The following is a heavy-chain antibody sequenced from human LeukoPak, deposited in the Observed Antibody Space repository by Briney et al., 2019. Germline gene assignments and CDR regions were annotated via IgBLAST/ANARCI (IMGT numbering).Heavy chain of an antibody. D-gene: IGHD4-17*01. J-gene: IGHJ6*02. CDR2: ISYDGSNK. CDR3: AKDYGDYSYYYYGMDV. V-gene: IGHV3-30*18. Sequence: GGSLRLSCAASGFTFSSYWMSWVRQAPGKGLEWVAVISYDGSNKYYADSVKGRFTISRDNSKNTLYLQMNSLRAEDTAVYYCAKDYGDYSYYYYGMDVWGQGTTVTVSS. CDR1: GFTFSSYW.